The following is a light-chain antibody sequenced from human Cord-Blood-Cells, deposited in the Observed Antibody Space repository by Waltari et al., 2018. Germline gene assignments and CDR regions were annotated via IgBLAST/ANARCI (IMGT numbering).Light chain of an antibody. Sequence: SYELTQPPSVSVSPGQTARITCSGDALPKQYASWYQQKPGQAPVLVIYKDKERPSEIPERFSGSSSGTTVTLTISGVQAEDEADYYCQSADSSGTYVVFGGGTKLTVL. V-gene: IGLV3-25*02. J-gene: IGLJ2*01. CDR2: KDK. CDR1: ALPKQY. CDR3: QSADSSGTYVV.